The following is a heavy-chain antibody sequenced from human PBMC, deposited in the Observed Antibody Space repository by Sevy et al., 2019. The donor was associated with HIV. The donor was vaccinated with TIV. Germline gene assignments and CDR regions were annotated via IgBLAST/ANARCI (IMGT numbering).Heavy chain of an antibody. CDR3: TTDTYYGFWSDDYIGGG. Sequence: GGSLRLSCAASGFTFSNAWMSWVRQAPGKGLEWVGRIKSKTDGGTTDYAAPVKGRFTISRDDSKNTLYLQMNSLKTEDTAVYYCTTDTYYGFWSDDYIGGGWGQGTLVTVS. D-gene: IGHD3-3*01. J-gene: IGHJ4*02. V-gene: IGHV3-15*01. CDR1: GFTFSNAW. CDR2: IKSKTDGGTT.